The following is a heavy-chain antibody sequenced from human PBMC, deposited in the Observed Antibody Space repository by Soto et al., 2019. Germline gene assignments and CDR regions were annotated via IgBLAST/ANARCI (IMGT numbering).Heavy chain of an antibody. D-gene: IGHD3-22*01. CDR1: GFSLDTSGVG. CDR3: AHRSTYYYDYAFDP. J-gene: IGHJ5*02. CDR2: IYWDDDK. Sequence: QITLKESGPPLVKPTQTLTLTCNFSGFSLDTSGVGVGWIRQPPGKALEWLALIYWDDDKRYSPSLKSRLTIXKXTXXNQVVLTMTNMDPVDTATYYCAHRSTYYYDYAFDPWGQGTLVTVSS. V-gene: IGHV2-5*02.